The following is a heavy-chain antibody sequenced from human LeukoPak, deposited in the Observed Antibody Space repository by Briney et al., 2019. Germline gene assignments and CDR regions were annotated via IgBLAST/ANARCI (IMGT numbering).Heavy chain of an antibody. Sequence: ASVKVSCKASGYTFTGYYMHWVRQAPGQGLEWMGWTNPNSGGTNYAQKFQGWVTMTRDTSISTAYMELSRLRSDDTAVYYCASTRAYYYDSSGPDAFDLWGQGTMVTASS. CDR3: ASTRAYYYDSSGPDAFDL. CDR1: GYTFTGYY. D-gene: IGHD3-22*01. J-gene: IGHJ3*01. CDR2: TNPNSGGT. V-gene: IGHV1-2*04.